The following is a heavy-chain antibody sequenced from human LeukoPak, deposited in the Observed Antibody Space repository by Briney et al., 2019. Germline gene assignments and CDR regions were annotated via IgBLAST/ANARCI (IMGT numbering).Heavy chain of an antibody. J-gene: IGHJ5*02. V-gene: IGHV4-31*03. D-gene: IGHD4-11*01. CDR2: IYYSGST. CDR1: GGSISSGGYY. Sequence: MPSQTLSLTCTVSGGSISSGGYYWSWIRQHPGKGLEWIGYIYYSGSTYYNPSLKSRVTISVDTSKNQFSLKLSSVTAADTAVYYCARVPKISYSNYYSLSPWGQGTLVTVSS. CDR3: ARVPKISYSNYYSLSP.